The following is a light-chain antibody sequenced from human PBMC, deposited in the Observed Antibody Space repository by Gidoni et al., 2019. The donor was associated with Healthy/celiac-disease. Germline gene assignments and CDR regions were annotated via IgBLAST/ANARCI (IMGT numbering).Light chain of an antibody. Sequence: EIVLTQSPATLSLSPGERATLSCRASQSVSSYLAWYQQKPGQALRLLIYDASNRATGIPARFSGSGSGTDFTLTISSLEPEDFAVYYCQQRSNWPPYMYSFGQGTKLEIK. CDR2: DAS. V-gene: IGKV3-11*01. CDR1: QSVSSY. J-gene: IGKJ2*03. CDR3: QQRSNWPPYMYS.